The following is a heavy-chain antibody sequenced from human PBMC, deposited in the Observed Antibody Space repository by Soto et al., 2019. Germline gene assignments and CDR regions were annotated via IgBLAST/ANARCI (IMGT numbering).Heavy chain of an antibody. CDR2: IRGKPNRYAT. D-gene: IGHD2-21*02. J-gene: IGHJ6*03. Sequence: EVQLVESGGDLVQPGGSLKLSCEASGITFIRGSAIHWVHQASGKRQEWPRRIRGKPNRYATAYNPSMNGRFIISRDDCKRSACLRLYSLQSEGTGVYYCTRVLTVGCPTEKVVYDSYCVDVWGKGTTVTVAS. V-gene: IGHV3-73*01. CDR3: TRVLTVGCPTEKVVYDSYCVDV. CDR1: GITFIRGSA.